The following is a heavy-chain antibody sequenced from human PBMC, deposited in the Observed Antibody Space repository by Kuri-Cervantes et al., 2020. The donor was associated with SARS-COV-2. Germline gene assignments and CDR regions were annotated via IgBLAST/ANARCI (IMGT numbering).Heavy chain of an antibody. CDR2: IIPIYGTP. D-gene: IGHD3-22*01. V-gene: IGHV1-69*13. CDR1: GGRFRFYA. J-gene: IGHJ3*02. CDR3: ARGHYGSSGPPLDI. Sequence: VQDTCKASGGRFRFYAISWVRQAPGQGLEWMGGIIPIYGTPKYARKFQGRVTISSDESTNTAYMELNSLRSEDTAVYYCARGHYGSSGPPLDIWGQGTMVTVSS.